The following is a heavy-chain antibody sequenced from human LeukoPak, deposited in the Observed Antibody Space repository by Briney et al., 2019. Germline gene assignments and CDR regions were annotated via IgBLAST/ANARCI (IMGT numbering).Heavy chain of an antibody. CDR2: TKSKSEGGSR. V-gene: IGHV3-15*01. D-gene: IGHD3-10*01. CDR1: GFTFTDAW. Sequence: GGSLRLSCAASGFTFTDAWMSWVRQAPGKGLEWVGRTKSKSEGGSRDYAAPVKGRFTISRDDSKNMLYLQMNSLKSDDTGMYYCTTDYTSGNPYWGQGTLVTVSS. J-gene: IGHJ4*02. CDR3: TTDYTSGNPY.